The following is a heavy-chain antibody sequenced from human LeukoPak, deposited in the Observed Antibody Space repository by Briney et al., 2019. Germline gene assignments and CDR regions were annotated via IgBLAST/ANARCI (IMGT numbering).Heavy chain of an antibody. CDR3: ARADGDYVPLGAFDI. J-gene: IGHJ3*02. Sequence: SETLSLTCAVSGGSISSGGYSWSWIRQPPGKGLEWIGYIYYSGSTYYNPSLKSRVTISVDTSKNQFSLKLSSVTAADTAVYYCARADGDYVPLGAFDIWGQGTMVTVSS. V-gene: IGHV4-30-4*07. CDR1: GGSISSGGYS. CDR2: IYYSGST. D-gene: IGHD4-17*01.